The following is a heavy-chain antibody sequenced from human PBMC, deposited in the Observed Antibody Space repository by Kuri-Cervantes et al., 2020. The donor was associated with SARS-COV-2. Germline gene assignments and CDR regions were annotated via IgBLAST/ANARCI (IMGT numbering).Heavy chain of an antibody. CDR1: GYTFTGYY. D-gene: IGHD3-10*01. V-gene: IGHV1-2*04. CDR2: INPNSGGT. CDR3: ARASVRGIIITXHSYGMDV. J-gene: IGHJ6*02. Sequence: ASVKVSCKASGYTFTGYYMHWVRQAPGQGLEWMGWINPNSGGTNYAQKFQGWVTMTRDTSISTAYMELSRLRSDDTAVYYCARASVRGIIITXHSYGMDVWGQGTTVTVSS.